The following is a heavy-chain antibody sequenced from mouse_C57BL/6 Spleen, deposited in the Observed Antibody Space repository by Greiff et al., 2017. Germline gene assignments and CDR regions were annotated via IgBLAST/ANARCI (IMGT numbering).Heavy chain of an antibody. CDR3: ARFGNYYGLAY. V-gene: IGHV1-61*01. Sequence: QVHVKQPGAELVRPGSSVKLSCKASGYTFTSYWMDWVKQRPGKGLEWIGNIYPSDSDTPYNQKFKDKATLTVDKSSSTAYMQLSSLTSEDSAVYYCARFGNYYGLAYWGQGTLVTVSA. D-gene: IGHD1-1*01. CDR2: IYPSDSDT. CDR1: GYTFTSYW. J-gene: IGHJ3*01.